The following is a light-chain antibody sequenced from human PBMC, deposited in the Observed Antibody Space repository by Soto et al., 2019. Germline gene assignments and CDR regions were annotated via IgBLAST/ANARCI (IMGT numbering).Light chain of an antibody. J-gene: IGKJ1*01. Sequence: ERVMPQSPATLSVSPGERATLSCGASQSVSSSYLAWYQQKPGLAPRLLIYDASKRATDIPPRFSGGGSGTEFTLTISSLQSEDFAVYHCHQYNSWSTFGQGTKVDI. V-gene: IGKV3-15*01. CDR3: HQYNSWST. CDR2: DAS. CDR1: QSVSSSY.